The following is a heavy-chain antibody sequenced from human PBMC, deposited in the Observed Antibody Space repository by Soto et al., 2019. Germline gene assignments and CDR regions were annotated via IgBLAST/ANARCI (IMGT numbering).Heavy chain of an antibody. CDR2: ISSSSSYI. J-gene: IGHJ5*02. CDR1: GFTFSSYS. V-gene: IGHV3-21*01. CDR3: ARVYVPAALGGWFDP. Sequence: EVQLVESGGGLVKPGGSLRLSCAASGFTFSSYSMNWVRQAPGKGLEWVSSISSSSSYIYYADSVKGRFTISRDNAKNSLYLQMNSLRAEDTAVYYCARVYVPAALGGWFDPWGQGTLVTVSS. D-gene: IGHD2-2*01.